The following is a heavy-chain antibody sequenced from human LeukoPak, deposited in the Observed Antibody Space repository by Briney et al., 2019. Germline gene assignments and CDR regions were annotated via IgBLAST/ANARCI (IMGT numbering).Heavy chain of an antibody. D-gene: IGHD4-23*01. J-gene: IGHJ3*02. CDR1: GFTFSSHW. Sequence: PGGSLRLSCAASGFTFSSHWMSWVRQAPGKGLEWVANIKQDGSEKYYVDSVKGRFTISRDNAKNSLYLQMNSLRAEDTAVYYCASELRWDRGAFDIWGQGTMVTVSS. V-gene: IGHV3-7*01. CDR3: ASELRWDRGAFDI. CDR2: IKQDGSEK.